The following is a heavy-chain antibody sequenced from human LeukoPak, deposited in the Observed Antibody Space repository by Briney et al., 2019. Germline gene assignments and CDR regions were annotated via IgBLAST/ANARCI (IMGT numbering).Heavy chain of an antibody. D-gene: IGHD5-12*01. J-gene: IGHJ4*02. V-gene: IGHV1-2*02. CDR2: INPKSGGT. CDR3: ARDTHSGYDHYLDY. CDR1: GYSFTGHY. Sequence: ASVKVSCKASGYSFTGHYMHWVRQAPGQGLEWMGWINPKSGGTNYAQKFQGRVTMTRDTSISTAYMDMSSLRSDDTAVYYCARDTHSGYDHYLDYWGQGTLVTVSS.